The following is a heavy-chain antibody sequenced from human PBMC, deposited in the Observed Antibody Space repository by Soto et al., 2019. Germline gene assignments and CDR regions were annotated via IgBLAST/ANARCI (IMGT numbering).Heavy chain of an antibody. D-gene: IGHD5-18*01. Sequence: SETLSLTCAVYGGSFSGYYWSWIRQPPGKGLEWIGEINHSGSTNYNPSLKSRVTISVDTSKNQFSLKLSSVTAADTAVYYCARRQRGYALYYYYYYMDVWGKGTTVTVS. CDR1: GGSFSGYY. V-gene: IGHV4-34*01. CDR2: INHSGST. CDR3: ARRQRGYALYYYYYYMDV. J-gene: IGHJ6*03.